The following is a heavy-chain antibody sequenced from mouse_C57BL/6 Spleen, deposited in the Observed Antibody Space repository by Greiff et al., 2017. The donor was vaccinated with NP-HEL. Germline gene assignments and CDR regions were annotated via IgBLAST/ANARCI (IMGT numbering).Heavy chain of an antibody. V-gene: IGHV5-16*01. CDR2: INYDGSST. CDR3: ARDLDWAYWYFDV. D-gene: IGHD4-1*01. CDR1: GFTFSDYY. Sequence: EVKLVESEGGLVQPGSSMKLSCTASGFTFSDYYMAWVRQVPEKGLEWVANINYDGSSTYYLDSLKSRFIISRDNAKNILYLQMSSLKSEDTATYYCARDLDWAYWYFDVWGTGTTVTVSS. J-gene: IGHJ1*03.